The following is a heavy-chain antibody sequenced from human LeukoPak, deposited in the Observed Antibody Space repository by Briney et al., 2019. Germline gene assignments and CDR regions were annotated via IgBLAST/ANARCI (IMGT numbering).Heavy chain of an antibody. D-gene: IGHD6-19*01. V-gene: IGHV3-23*01. CDR3: AKGSTVAGYLLYFDY. J-gene: IGHJ4*02. CDR1: GFTVSSNY. CDR2: ISGSGVNT. Sequence: GGSLRLSCAASGFTVSSNYMSWVRQAPGKGLEWVSGISGSGVNTYYADSVKGRFTISRDNSKNTLYLQMNSLRAEDTAVYYCAKGSTVAGYLLYFDYWGQGTLVTVSS.